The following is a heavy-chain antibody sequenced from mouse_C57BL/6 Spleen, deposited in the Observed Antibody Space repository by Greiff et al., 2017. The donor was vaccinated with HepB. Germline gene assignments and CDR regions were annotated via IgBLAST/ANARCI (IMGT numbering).Heavy chain of an antibody. V-gene: IGHV2-6-1*01. D-gene: IGHD2-5*01. Sequence: QVQLQQSGPGLVAPSQSLSITCTVSGFSLTSYGVHWFRQPPGKGLEWLVVIWSDGSTTYNSALKSRLSISKDNSKSQVFLKMNSFQTDDTAMYYCARHAGSNYWGGAMDYWGQGTSVTVSS. CDR3: ARHAGSNYWGGAMDY. CDR2: IWSDGST. J-gene: IGHJ4*01. CDR1: GFSLTSYG.